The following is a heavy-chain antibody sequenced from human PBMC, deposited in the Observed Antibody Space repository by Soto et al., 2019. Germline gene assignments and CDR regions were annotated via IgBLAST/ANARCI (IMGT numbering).Heavy chain of an antibody. CDR1: GFTFTNSA. CDR2: IVVGSGNT. J-gene: IGHJ6*02. CDR3: AAKRQQHLGYYNGMDV. D-gene: IGHD6-13*01. Sequence: SVKVSCKASGFTFTNSAVQWVRQARGQRLEWIGWIVVGSGNTIYAQKFQERVTITRDLSTSTAYMELSSLRSEDTAVYYCAAKRQQHLGYYNGMDVWGQGTTVTVSS. V-gene: IGHV1-58*01.